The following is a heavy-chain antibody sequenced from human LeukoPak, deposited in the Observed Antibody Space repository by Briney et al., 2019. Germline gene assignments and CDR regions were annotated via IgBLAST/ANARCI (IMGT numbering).Heavy chain of an antibody. CDR3: ARVGDGYDY. CDR1: GYTFTSYY. CDR2: INPIGGST. Sequence: ASVKVSXKASGYTFTSYYMHWVRQAPGQGLEWIGIINPIGGSTSCAQKFQGRVTMTRDTSTSTVYMELSSLRSEDTAVYYCARVGDGYDYWGQGTLVTVSS. V-gene: IGHV1-46*03. D-gene: IGHD5-24*01. J-gene: IGHJ4*02.